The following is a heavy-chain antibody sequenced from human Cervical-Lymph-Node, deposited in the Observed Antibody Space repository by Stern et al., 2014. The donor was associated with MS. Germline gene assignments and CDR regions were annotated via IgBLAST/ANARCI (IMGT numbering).Heavy chain of an antibody. J-gene: IGHJ6*02. D-gene: IGHD2-8*01. CDR2: ISYDGSNK. CDR1: GFTFSHYA. CDR3: AKAVTVYVTRFYFDLDV. Sequence: VQLVQSGGGVVQPGRSLRLSCAASGFTFSHYAMHWVRQAPGKGLEWVSVISYDGSNKYYADSVKGRFTISRDNSKNTLFPQMNSLRAEDTAVYYCAKAVTVYVTRFYFDLDVWGQGTNVTVSS. V-gene: IGHV3-30*18.